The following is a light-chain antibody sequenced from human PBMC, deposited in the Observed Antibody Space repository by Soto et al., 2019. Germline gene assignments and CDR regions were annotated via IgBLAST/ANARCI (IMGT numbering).Light chain of an antibody. V-gene: IGKV4-1*01. CDR2: WAS. CDR3: HQYHSSPWT. CDR1: QSILYSSNNKNY. J-gene: IGKJ1*01. Sequence: VMTQSPDSLAVSLGERATINCKSSQSILYSSNNKNYLAWYQQKPGQPPKLLIYWASTRAFGVPDRFSGSGSGTDFTLTISRLQAEDVALYFCHQYHSSPWTFGQGTKVEIK.